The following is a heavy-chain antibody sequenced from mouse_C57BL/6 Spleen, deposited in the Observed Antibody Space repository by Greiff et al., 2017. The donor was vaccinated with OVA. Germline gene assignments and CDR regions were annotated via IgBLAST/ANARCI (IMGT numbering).Heavy chain of an antibody. V-gene: IGHV1-69*01. CDR1: GYTFTSYW. Sequence: QVQLQQSGAELVMPGASVKLSCKASGYTFTSYWMHWVKQRPGQGLEWIGEIDPSDSYTNYNQKFKGKSTLTVDKSSSTAYMQLSSLTSEDSAVYYCARKGYDGYHWYFDVWGTGTTVTVSS. J-gene: IGHJ1*03. D-gene: IGHD2-3*01. CDR3: ARKGYDGYHWYFDV. CDR2: IDPSDSYT.